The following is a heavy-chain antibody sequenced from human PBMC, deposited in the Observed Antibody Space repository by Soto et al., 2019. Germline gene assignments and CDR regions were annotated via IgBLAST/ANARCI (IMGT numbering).Heavy chain of an antibody. D-gene: IGHD3-9*01. CDR1: RFTLSNYA. Sequence: GGSLRLSCAASRFTLSNYAMSWVRQAPGKGLEWVSGISGGGGSTYYADSVKGRFTISRDNSKNTLYLQMNSLRAEDTAVYFCATPRNYDILTGLDYWGQGTLVTVSS. CDR3: ATPRNYDILTGLDY. J-gene: IGHJ4*02. CDR2: ISGGGGST. V-gene: IGHV3-23*01.